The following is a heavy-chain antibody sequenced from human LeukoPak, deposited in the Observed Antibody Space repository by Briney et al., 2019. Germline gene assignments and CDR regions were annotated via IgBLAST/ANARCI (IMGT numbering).Heavy chain of an antibody. CDR1: GFTFSSYA. CDR2: ISYDGSNK. CDR3: ARGGEDIVVVPAAMDV. J-gene: IGHJ6*02. Sequence: PGGSLRLSCAASGFTFSSYAMHWVRQAPGKGLEWVAVISYDGSNKYYADSVKGRFTISRDNSKNTLYLQMNSLRAEDTAVYYCARGGEDIVVVPAAMDVWGQGTTVTVSS. D-gene: IGHD2-2*01. V-gene: IGHV3-30*04.